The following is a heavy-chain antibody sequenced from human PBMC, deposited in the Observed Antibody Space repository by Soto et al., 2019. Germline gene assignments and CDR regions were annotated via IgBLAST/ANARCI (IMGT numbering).Heavy chain of an antibody. D-gene: IGHD5-12*01. J-gene: IGHJ4*02. Sequence: QVQLQESGPGLVKPSQTLSLTCTVSGGSISSGDYYWSWIRQPPGKGLEWIGYIYYSGSTYYYPSLKRRVTISVDTSKNQFSLKLSSVTAADTAVYYCARGSIVATRGDYFDYWGQGTLVTVSS. CDR2: IYYSGST. CDR3: ARGSIVATRGDYFDY. CDR1: GGSISSGDYY. V-gene: IGHV4-30-4*01.